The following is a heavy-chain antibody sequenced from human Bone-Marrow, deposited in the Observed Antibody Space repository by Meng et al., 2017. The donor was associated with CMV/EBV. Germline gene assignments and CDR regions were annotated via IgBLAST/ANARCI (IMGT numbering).Heavy chain of an antibody. V-gene: IGHV4-34*01. CDR1: GGSFSGYY. CDR2: INHSGST. D-gene: IGHD2-2*01. CDR3: ARGVRVYCSSTSCSYYYYGMDV. J-gene: IGHJ6*02. Sequence: GSLRLSCAVYGGSFSGYYWSWIRQPPGKGLEWIGEINHSGSTNYNPSLKSRVTISVDTSKNQFSLKLSSVTAADTAVYSCARGVRVYCSSTSCSYYYYGMDVWGQGTTVTVSS.